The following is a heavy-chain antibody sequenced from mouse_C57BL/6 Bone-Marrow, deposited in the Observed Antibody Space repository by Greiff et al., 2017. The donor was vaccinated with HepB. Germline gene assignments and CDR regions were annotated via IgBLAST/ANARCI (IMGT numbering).Heavy chain of an antibody. J-gene: IGHJ2*01. CDR1: GYAFTNYL. D-gene: IGHD1-1*01. V-gene: IGHV1-54*01. Sequence: VQRVESGAELVRPGTSVKVSCKASGYAFTNYLIEWVKQRPGQGLEWIGVINPGSGGTNYNEKFKGKATLTADKSSSTAYMQLSSLTSEDSAVYFCARRGAITTVDYWGQGTTLTVSS. CDR3: ARRGAITTVDY. CDR2: INPGSGGT.